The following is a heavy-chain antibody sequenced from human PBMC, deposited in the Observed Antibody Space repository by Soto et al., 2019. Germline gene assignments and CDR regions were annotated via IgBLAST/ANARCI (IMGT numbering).Heavy chain of an antibody. CDR2: MYTGGRT. V-gene: IGHV3-53*01. J-gene: IGHJ4*02. D-gene: IGHD6-19*01. CDR3: TRGGGGWDS. CDR1: GFTVTGEQ. Sequence: EVHVVESGGGLIQPGGSLRLSCVPSGFTVTGEQMNWVRQAPGKGLEWVSTMYTGGRTFYADSVRGRFTISRDETKNILYLQMDSLRVEDTAVYYCTRGGGGWDSWGQGALVTVSS.